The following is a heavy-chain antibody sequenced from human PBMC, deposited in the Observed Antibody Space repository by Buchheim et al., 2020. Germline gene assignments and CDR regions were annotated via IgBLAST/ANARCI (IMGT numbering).Heavy chain of an antibody. CDR2: TIPLFATT. D-gene: IGHD1/OR15-1a*01. Sequence: QVQLVQSGAEVKKPGSSVKVSCKASGGTFSSYGVTWVRQAPGLGLEWMGRTIPLFATTNYAQKFQGRVTITADESTSPGYMELSSLRSEDTAVYYCARGGTASRNWFDPWGQGTL. CDR3: ARGGTASRNWFDP. V-gene: IGHV1-69*01. CDR1: GGTFSSYG. J-gene: IGHJ5*02.